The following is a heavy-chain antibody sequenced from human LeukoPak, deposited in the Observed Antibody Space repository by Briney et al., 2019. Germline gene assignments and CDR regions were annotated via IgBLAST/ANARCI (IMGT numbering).Heavy chain of an antibody. J-gene: IGHJ5*02. CDR3: ARRPSGFDP. CDR1: GGSISNYY. Sequence: SETLSLTCTVSGGSISNYYWSWIRQPPGKGLEWIAYIYTGTTSYNPSLESRVTISVDTSNNQFSLKLSSVTAADTAVYYCARRPSGFDPWGQGTLVTVSS. V-gene: IGHV4-59*12. CDR2: IYTGTT.